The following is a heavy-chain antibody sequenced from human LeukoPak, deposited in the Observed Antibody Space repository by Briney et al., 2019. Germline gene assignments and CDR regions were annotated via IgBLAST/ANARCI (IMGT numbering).Heavy chain of an antibody. D-gene: IGHD1-1*01. J-gene: IGHJ4*02. V-gene: IGHV4-34*01. Sequence: SETLSLTCAVYGGSFSGYSWNWIRQPPGKGLEWIGEINHSGSTNYNPSLKSRVTISVDTSKNQFSLKLSSVTAAYTAVYYCARAYNKAAYFDSWGQGTLVTVSS. CDR1: GGSFSGYS. CDR3: ARAYNKAAYFDS. CDR2: INHSGST.